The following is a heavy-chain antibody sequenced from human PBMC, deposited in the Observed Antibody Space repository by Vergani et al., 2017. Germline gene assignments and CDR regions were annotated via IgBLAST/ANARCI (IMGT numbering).Heavy chain of an antibody. V-gene: IGHV1-18*01. CDR3: ARDSSSWYNYYYYGMDV. CDR2: ISAYNGNT. J-gene: IGHJ6*02. D-gene: IGHD6-13*01. Sequence: QVQLVQSGAEVKKPGASVKVSCKASGYTFTSYGISWVRQAPGQGLEWMGWISAYNGNTNYAQKLQGRVTMTTDTSTSTAYMELRSLRSDDTAAYYCARDSSSWYNYYYYGMDVWGQGTTVTVSS. CDR1: GYTFTSYG.